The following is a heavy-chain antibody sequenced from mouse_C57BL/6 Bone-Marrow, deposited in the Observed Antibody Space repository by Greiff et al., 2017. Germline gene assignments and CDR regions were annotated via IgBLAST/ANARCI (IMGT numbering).Heavy chain of an antibody. CDR1: GYTFTSYW. CDR3: ARYYYGSSYGYFDV. CDR2: IDPSDSYT. Sequence: VQLKQPGAELVMPGASVKLSCKASGYTFTSYWMHWVKQRPGQGLAWIGEIDPSDSYTNYNQKFKGKSTLTVDKSSSTAYMQLSSLTSEDSAVYYCARYYYGSSYGYFDVWGTGTTVTVSS. D-gene: IGHD1-1*01. V-gene: IGHV1-69*01. J-gene: IGHJ1*03.